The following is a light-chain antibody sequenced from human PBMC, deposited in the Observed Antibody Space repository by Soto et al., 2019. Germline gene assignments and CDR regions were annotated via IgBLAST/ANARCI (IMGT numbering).Light chain of an antibody. CDR2: GVS. J-gene: IGLJ3*02. V-gene: IGLV2-14*01. CDR3: SSYTAYTTLWV. Sequence: QSALTQPASVSGSPGQSITISCTGTPSDIGNYNYVSWYQQHPGKAPKLIIYGVSNRPSGVSNRFSASKSGNAASLTISGLRAEDEADYYCSSYTAYTTLWVFGGGTKLTVL. CDR1: PSDIGNYNY.